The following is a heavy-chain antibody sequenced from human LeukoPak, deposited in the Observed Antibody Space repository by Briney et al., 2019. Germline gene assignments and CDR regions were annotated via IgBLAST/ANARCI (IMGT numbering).Heavy chain of an antibody. CDR2: ISTFNGYT. D-gene: IGHD3-22*01. V-gene: IGHV1-18*01. Sequence: ASVKVSCKASGYTFISFAISWVRQAPGQGLEWVGWISTFNGYTNSAPKLQGRVTMTTDTSTSTAYMELRNLRSDDTAVYYCGRGPFYYDIDWGQGTLITVSS. CDR1: GYTFISFA. CDR3: GRGPFYYDID. J-gene: IGHJ4*02.